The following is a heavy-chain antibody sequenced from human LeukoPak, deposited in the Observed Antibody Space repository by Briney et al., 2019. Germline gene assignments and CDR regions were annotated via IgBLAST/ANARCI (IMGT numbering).Heavy chain of an antibody. V-gene: IGHV1-18*01. Sequence: ASVKLSCKASGYTFTSYGISWVRQAPGQGLEWMGWISAYNGNTNYAHKLQGRVTMTTDTSTSPAYMELRSLRSDDPAVYYCAREQNLMVWQWLGGSVDYWGQGTLVTVSS. CDR1: GYTFTSYG. J-gene: IGHJ4*02. D-gene: IGHD6-19*01. CDR3: AREQNLMVWQWLGGSVDY. CDR2: ISAYNGNT.